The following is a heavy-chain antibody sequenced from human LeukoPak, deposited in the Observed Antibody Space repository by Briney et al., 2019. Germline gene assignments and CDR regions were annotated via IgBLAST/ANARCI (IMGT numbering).Heavy chain of an antibody. Sequence: SETLSLTCAVYGGSFSGYYWSWVRHPPGKGLEWIGEINHSGSTNYNPSLKSRVTISVDTSKNQFSLKLSSVTAADTAVYYCARGRYYDFWSGLNWFDPWGQRTLVTVSS. J-gene: IGHJ5*02. CDR2: INHSGST. CDR1: GGSFSGYY. D-gene: IGHD3-3*01. CDR3: ARGRYYDFWSGLNWFDP. V-gene: IGHV4-34*01.